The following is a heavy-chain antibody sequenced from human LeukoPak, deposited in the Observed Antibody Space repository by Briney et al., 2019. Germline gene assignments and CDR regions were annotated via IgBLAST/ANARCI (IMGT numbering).Heavy chain of an antibody. CDR3: ARVGTWELQRVFDF. CDR1: GFAFSDYW. CDR2: INREGNEK. D-gene: IGHD1-26*01. Sequence: GGSLRLSCATFGFAFSDYWMTWVRQVPGKGLEWVANINREGNEKNYVDSVKGRFTISRDNAKNSVDLQMDSLRVEDTAVYYCARVGTWELQRVFDFWGQGTLVTVSS. J-gene: IGHJ4*02. V-gene: IGHV3-7*01.